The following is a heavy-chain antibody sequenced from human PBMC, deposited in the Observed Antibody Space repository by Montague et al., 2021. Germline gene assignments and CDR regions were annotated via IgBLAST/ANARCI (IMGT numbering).Heavy chain of an antibody. CDR1: GDSMNTYK. D-gene: IGHD1-26*01. CDR3: AREWSAFDF. CDR2: TYFSGNT. V-gene: IGHV4-59*01. J-gene: IGHJ3*01. Sequence: SETLSLTCTVSGDSMNTYKWNWIRQPPGKGLEWIGYTYFSGNTNYNPSLKSRVTISVDTPRNQFSLGVRSVTAADTAKYYCAREWSAFDFWGQGIVVTVSS.